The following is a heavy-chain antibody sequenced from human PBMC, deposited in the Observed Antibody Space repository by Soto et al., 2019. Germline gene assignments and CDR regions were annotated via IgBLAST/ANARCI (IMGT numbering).Heavy chain of an antibody. CDR2: ISSSGTSA. CDR1: GFTFSAVY. D-gene: IGHD6-19*01. J-gene: IGHJ4*02. CDR3: AKDRGAVTGPYFDY. Sequence: QVQLEESGGGLVKPGGSLRLSCAASGFTFSAVYMSWIRQAPNKGLEYISYISSSGTSANYADSVKGRFTISRDNAKNSLYLQRNSLRAEDTAVYYCAKDRGAVTGPYFDYRGQGALVTVSS. V-gene: IGHV3-11*05.